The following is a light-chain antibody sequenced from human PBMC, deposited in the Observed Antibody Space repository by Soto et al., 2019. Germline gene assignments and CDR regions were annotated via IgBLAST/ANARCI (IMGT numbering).Light chain of an antibody. CDR1: QSISSW. J-gene: IGKJ4*01. CDR3: QQYKSYSLT. V-gene: IGKV1-5*01. Sequence: DIQMTQSPSTLSASVGDRVTITCRASQSISSWLAWYQQKPGKAPKLLIYDASSLESGVPSRFSGSGSGTECTLTISSLQPDDFATYYCQQYKSYSLTFGGGTKV. CDR2: DAS.